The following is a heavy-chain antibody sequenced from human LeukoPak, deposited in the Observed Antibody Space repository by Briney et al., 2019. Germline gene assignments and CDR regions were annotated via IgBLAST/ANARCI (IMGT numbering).Heavy chain of an antibody. J-gene: IGHJ5*02. CDR2: IYYSGSA. Sequence: SETLSLTCTVSGGSISDYCWSWIRQPPGKGLEWIGYIYYSGSAKYNPSLKSRVTISVDTSKNQFSLKLTSVTAADTAVYYCARGFGDWGLSWFDPWGQGTLVTVSS. D-gene: IGHD3-10*01. CDR3: ARGFGDWGLSWFDP. V-gene: IGHV4-59*01. CDR1: GGSISDYC.